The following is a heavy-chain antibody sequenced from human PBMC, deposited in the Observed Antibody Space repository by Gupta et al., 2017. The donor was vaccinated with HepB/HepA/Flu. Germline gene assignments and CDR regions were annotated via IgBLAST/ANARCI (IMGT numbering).Heavy chain of an antibody. J-gene: IGHJ3*01. CDR1: GSNFTNYA. Sequence: EAQLLESGGGLVQPGGSPRLSCAASGSNFTNYAMCWVRQAPGKGLDWVAPIDSSTGTGTFYADSVKGRFTISRDESKNTLFLQMDSLRVEDTAVYYCAKGVDVPPQARAFDLWGQGTLVTVSS. V-gene: IGHV3-23*01. CDR3: AKGVDVPPQARAFDL. CDR2: IDSSTGTGT.